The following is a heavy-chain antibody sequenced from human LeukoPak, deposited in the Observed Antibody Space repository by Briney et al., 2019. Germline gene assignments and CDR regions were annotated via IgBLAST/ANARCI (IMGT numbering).Heavy chain of an antibody. CDR2: ISSSSSTI. CDR3: ARDSDPSKYYDILTGYYAKGYYFDY. Sequence: GGSLRLSCAASGFTFSSYSMNWVRQAPGKGLEWVSYISSSSSTIYYADSVKGRFTISRDNAKNSLYLQMNSLRDEDTAVYYCARDSDPSKYYDILTGYYAKGYYFDYWGQGTLVTVSS. V-gene: IGHV3-48*02. CDR1: GFTFSSYS. D-gene: IGHD3-9*01. J-gene: IGHJ4*02.